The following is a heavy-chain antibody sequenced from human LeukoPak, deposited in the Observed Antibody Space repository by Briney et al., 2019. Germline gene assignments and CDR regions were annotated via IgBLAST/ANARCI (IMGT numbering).Heavy chain of an antibody. CDR2: IYTSGST. Sequence: GSLRLSCATSGFTFSSYAMSWIRQPAGKGLEWIARIYTSGSTNYNPSLKSRVTISVDTSKNQFSLKLSSVTAADTAVYYCARGPSTVAVYWGQGTLVTVSS. CDR1: GFTFSSYA. CDR3: ARGPSTVAVY. V-gene: IGHV4-4*07. J-gene: IGHJ4*02. D-gene: IGHD4-23*01.